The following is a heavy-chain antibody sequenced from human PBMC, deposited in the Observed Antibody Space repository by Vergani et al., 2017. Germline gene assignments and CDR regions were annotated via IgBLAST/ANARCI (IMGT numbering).Heavy chain of an antibody. Sequence: EVQLVQPGAEVKKPGASLRISCKGSGYSFTRYWISWVRQMPGKGLQWMGWIDPSDAETKYCPSFQGHFTISGDKSISTAYLQWSSLKASDTAMYYCARQDCSGGSCYDIFSPEYNWFDPWGQGTLVTVAS. CDR3: ARQDCSGGSCYDIFSPEYNWFDP. CDR1: GYSFTRYW. CDR2: IDPSDAET. D-gene: IGHD2-15*01. J-gene: IGHJ5*02. V-gene: IGHV5-10-1*01.